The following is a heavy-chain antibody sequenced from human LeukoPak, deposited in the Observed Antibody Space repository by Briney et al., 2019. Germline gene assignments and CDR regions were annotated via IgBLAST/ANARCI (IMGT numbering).Heavy chain of an antibody. J-gene: IGHJ6*03. CDR1: GYTFTGYY. Sequence: ASVKVSCKASGYTFTGYYMHWARQAPGQGLEWMGWINPNSGGTNYAQKFQGRVTMTRDTSISTAYMELSRLRSDDTAVYYCAREDYDFWSGSSGHYMDVWGKGTTVTVSS. V-gene: IGHV1-2*02. CDR2: INPNSGGT. D-gene: IGHD3-3*01. CDR3: AREDYDFWSGSSGHYMDV.